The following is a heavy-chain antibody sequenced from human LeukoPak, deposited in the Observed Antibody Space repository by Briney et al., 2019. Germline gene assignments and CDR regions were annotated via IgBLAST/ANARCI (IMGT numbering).Heavy chain of an antibody. V-gene: IGHV3-11*04. D-gene: IGHD3-16*02. CDR3: ARDGDYVWGSYRRFDY. J-gene: IGHJ4*02. Sequence: GGSLRLSCAASGFTFSDYYMSWIRQAPGKGLEWVSYISGSGTTIYYADSVKGRFTISRDNAKNSLYLQMNSLRAEDTAVYYCARDGDYVWGSYRRFDYWGQGTLVTVSS. CDR2: ISGSGTTI. CDR1: GFTFSDYY.